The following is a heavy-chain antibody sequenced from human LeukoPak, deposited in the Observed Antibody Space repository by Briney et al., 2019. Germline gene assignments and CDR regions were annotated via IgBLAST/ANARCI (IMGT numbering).Heavy chain of an antibody. CDR2: INHSGST. V-gene: IGHV4-34*01. D-gene: IGHD3-10*01. Sequence: SETLPLTCAVYGGSFSGYYWSWIRQPPGKGLEWIGEINHSGSTNYNPSLKSRVTISVDTSKNQFSLKLSSVTAADTAVYYCASTMVRGVIINYWGQGTLVTVSS. J-gene: IGHJ4*02. CDR3: ASTMVRGVIINY. CDR1: GGSFSGYY.